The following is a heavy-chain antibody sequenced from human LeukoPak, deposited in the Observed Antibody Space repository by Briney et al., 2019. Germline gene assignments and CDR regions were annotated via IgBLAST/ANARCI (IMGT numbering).Heavy chain of an antibody. CDR3: ARYRWDGMDV. D-gene: IGHD4-23*01. V-gene: IGHV5-51*01. Sequence: GESLQISCKGSGYTFTNYFIGWVRQMPGKGLECLGIIYPDDSDTRYRPSFQGHVTISVDKSISTAYLQWSSLQASDTAMYYCARYRWDGMDVWGQGTTVTVSS. CDR1: GYTFTNYF. J-gene: IGHJ6*02. CDR2: IYPDDSDT.